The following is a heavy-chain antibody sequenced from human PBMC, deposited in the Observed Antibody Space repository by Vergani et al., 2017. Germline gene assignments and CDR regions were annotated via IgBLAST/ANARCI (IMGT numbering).Heavy chain of an antibody. J-gene: IGHJ5*02. D-gene: IGHD1-14*01. CDR1: GFTFNQYG. Sequence: QVQLVESGGGVVQPGRSLRLSCAAPGFTFNQYGMHWVRQAPAKGLEWVAVTWYDVNNKQYADSVKGRFTISRDNSKSTMFLQMNSLRDEDTGVYYCARDLRLLYNRFDPWGQGTLVTVSS. V-gene: IGHV3-33*01. CDR2: TWYDVNNK. CDR3: ARDLRLLYNRFDP.